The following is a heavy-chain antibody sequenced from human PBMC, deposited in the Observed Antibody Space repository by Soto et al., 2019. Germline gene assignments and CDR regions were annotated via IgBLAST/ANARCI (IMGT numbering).Heavy chain of an antibody. CDR3: SRQASDFWSGKPQYYMDV. J-gene: IGHJ6*03. D-gene: IGHD3-3*01. V-gene: IGHV3-73*01. CDR1: GVTLSGPA. CDR2: IRSKGNNYAT. Sequence: TGGAPRPSRAASGVTLSGPAIQWGPPASREGREFVGRIRSKGNNYATVYGASLKGRFTISRDDAKNTAYLQMNSLNTEDTAVYYCSRQASDFWSGKPQYYMDVWGKGTTVTVSS.